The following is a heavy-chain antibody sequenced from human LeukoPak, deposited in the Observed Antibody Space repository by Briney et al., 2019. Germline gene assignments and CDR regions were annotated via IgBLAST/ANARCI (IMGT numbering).Heavy chain of an antibody. J-gene: IGHJ4*02. CDR3: AKGKAVVTAIFPVGY. CDR1: GFTFSSYA. D-gene: IGHD2-21*02. CDR2: ISGGGGST. V-gene: IGHV3-23*01. Sequence: PGGSLRLSCAASGFTFSSYAMSWVRQAPGKGLEWVSAISGGGGSTYYADSVKGRFTISRDNSKNTLYLQMNSLRAEDTAVYYCAKGKAVVTAIFPVGYWGQGTLVTVSS.